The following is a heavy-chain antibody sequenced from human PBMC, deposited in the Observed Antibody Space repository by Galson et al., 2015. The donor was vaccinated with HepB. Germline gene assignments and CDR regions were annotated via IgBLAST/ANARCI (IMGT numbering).Heavy chain of an antibody. J-gene: IGHJ6*03. CDR1: GFTFSDYY. CDR2: ISSSGSTI. Sequence: SLRLSCAASGFTFSDYYMSWIRQAPGKGLEWVSYISSSGSTIYYADSAKGRFTISRDNAKNSLYLQMNSLRAEDTAVYYCARGVQQLVRPYYYYMDVWGIGTTVTVSS. D-gene: IGHD6-13*01. V-gene: IGHV3-11*01. CDR3: ARGVQQLVRPYYYYMDV.